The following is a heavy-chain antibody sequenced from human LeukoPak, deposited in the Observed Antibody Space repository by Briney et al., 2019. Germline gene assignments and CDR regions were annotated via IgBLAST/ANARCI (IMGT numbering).Heavy chain of an antibody. Sequence: SETLSLTCTVSGGSISSGSYYWSWIRQPAGKGLEWIGRIYTSGSTNYNPSLKSRVTISVDTSKNQFSLKLSSVTAADTAVYYCARVLLTGTTDYWGQGTLVTVSS. V-gene: IGHV4-61*02. D-gene: IGHD1-7*01. CDR2: IYTSGST. CDR1: GGSISSGSYY. CDR3: ARVLLTGTTDY. J-gene: IGHJ4*02.